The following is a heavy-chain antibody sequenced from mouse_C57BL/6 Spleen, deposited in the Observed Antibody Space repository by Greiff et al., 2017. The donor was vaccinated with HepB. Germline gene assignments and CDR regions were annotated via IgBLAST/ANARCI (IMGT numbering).Heavy chain of an antibody. CDR3: TFDGSSTGYFAV. V-gene: IGHV14-4*01. J-gene: IGHJ1*03. Sequence: EVQLQQSGAELVRPGASVKLSCTASGFNIKDDYMHWVKQRPEQGLEWIGWIDPENGDTEYASKFQGKATITADTSSNTAYLQLSSLTSEDTAVYYCTFDGSSTGYFAVWGTGTTVTVSS. CDR2: IDPENGDT. D-gene: IGHD1-1*01. CDR1: GFNIKDDY.